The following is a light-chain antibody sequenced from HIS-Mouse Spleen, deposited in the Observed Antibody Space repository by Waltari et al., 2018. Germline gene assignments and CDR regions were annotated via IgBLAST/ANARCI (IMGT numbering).Light chain of an antibody. J-gene: IGLJ1*01. V-gene: IGLV2-14*02. CDR1: SSDVGSYNL. CDR3: CSYAGSYTGV. CDR2: EGS. Sequence: QSALTQPASVSGSPGQSITISCTGTSSDVGSYNLVSWYQQHPGKAPKLMIYEGSKRTSGVSNRVAGSKSGNTASLTISGLQAEDEADYYCCSYAGSYTGVFGTGTKVTVL.